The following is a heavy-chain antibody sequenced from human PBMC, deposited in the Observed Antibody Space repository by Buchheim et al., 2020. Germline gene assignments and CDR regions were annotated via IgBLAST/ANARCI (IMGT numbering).Heavy chain of an antibody. V-gene: IGHV1-8*01. CDR3: ARSSTVTGTFGYYYYGMDV. CDR2: MNPNSGNT. Sequence: QVQLVQSGAEVKKLGASVKVSCKASGYTFTSYDINWVRQATGQGLEWMGWMNPNSGNTGYAQKFQGRVTMTRNTSISTAYMELSSLRSEDTAVYYCARSSTVTGTFGYYYYGMDVWGQGTT. CDR1: GYTFTSYD. J-gene: IGHJ6*02. D-gene: IGHD1-7*01.